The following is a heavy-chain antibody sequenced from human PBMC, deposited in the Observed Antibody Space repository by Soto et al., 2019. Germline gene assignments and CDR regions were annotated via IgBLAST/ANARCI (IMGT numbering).Heavy chain of an antibody. D-gene: IGHD6-6*01. Sequence: PGGSLRLSCAASGFIFSDHYMSWIRQAPGKGLEWVSYISSTGSTNFYADSVKGRFTISRDNTKNSVYLQINSLRAEDTAVYYCARGEYSSSSTAFDYWGQGTLVPVSS. CDR1: GFIFSDHY. J-gene: IGHJ4*02. CDR2: ISSTGSTN. V-gene: IGHV3-11*01. CDR3: ARGEYSSSSTAFDY.